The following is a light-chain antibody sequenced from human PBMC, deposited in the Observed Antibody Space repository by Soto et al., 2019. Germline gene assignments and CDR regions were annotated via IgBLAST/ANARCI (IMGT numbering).Light chain of an antibody. J-gene: IGKJ4*01. Sequence: DIVMTQSPLSLPVTPGEPASISCSSSQSLLRSNGYNYLDWYLQKPGQSPQLLIYLGSNRASGVPDRFSGSGSGPEFTLKISRVEAEDVGVYYCLQALQTPLTFGGGTKVEIK. CDR1: QSLLRSNGYNY. V-gene: IGKV2-28*01. CDR2: LGS. CDR3: LQALQTPLT.